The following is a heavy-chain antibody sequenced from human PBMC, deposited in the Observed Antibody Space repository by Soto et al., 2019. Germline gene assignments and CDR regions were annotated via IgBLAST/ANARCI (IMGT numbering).Heavy chain of an antibody. D-gene: IGHD6-13*01. Sequence: SETLSLTCTVSGGSISSSSYYWGWIRQPPGKGLEWIGSIYYSGSTNYNPSLNSRVTISVDTSKNQFSLKLSSVTAADTAVYYCARHYFIAAADYYFDYWGQGTLVTVSS. CDR2: IYYSGST. V-gene: IGHV4-39*01. CDR1: GGSISSSSYY. J-gene: IGHJ4*02. CDR3: ARHYFIAAADYYFDY.